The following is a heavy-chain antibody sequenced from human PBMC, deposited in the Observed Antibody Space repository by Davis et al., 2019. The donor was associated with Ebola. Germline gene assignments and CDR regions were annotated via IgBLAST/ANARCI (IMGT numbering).Heavy chain of an antibody. Sequence: MPSETLSLTCTVSGGSINNYFWSWIRQPPGKGLEWIGNIHYLGNTNYNPSLKSRVTISVDTSKNQFSLKLSSVTAADTAVYYCARVALLWFGELLYRSRYFDYWGQGTLVTVSS. D-gene: IGHD3-10*01. CDR3: ARVALLWFGELLYRSRYFDY. CDR2: IHYLGNT. CDR1: GGSINNYF. V-gene: IGHV4-59*12. J-gene: IGHJ4*02.